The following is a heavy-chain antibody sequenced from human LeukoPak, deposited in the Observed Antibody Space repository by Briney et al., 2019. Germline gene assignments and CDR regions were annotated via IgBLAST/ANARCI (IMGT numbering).Heavy chain of an antibody. CDR1: GFTFSNYN. V-gene: IGHV3-21*01. J-gene: IGHJ4*02. Sequence: GGSLRLSCAASGFTFSNYNMNGVRQAPGKGLEWVSSCSSSSSYIYYADSVKGRFTISRDNAKNSLYLQMNSLRAEDTAVYYCATGSSWYFEYWGQGTLVTVSS. CDR2: CSSSSSYI. D-gene: IGHD6-13*01. CDR3: ATGSSWYFEY.